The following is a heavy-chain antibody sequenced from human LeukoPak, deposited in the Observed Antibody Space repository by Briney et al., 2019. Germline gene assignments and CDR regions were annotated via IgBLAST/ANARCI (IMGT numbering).Heavy chain of an antibody. CDR3: GRGGNGIDI. Sequence: GGSLRLSCAASGFTFSHYLMHWVRHAPGKGLVWVSRINSDESNTNSYADSVKGRFIISRDNANNTLYLQMNSLRAEDTAVYFCGRGGNGIDIWGQGTTVIVSS. J-gene: IGHJ3*02. V-gene: IGHV3-74*01. CDR1: GFTFSHYL. CDR2: INSDESNT. D-gene: IGHD2-8*01.